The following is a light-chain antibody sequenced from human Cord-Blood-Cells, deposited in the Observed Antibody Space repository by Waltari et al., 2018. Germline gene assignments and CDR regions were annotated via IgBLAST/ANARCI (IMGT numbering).Light chain of an antibody. CDR2: KAS. Sequence: DNQMTQSTYTLSASVGHRVTITCRASQSISSWWAWYQQKPGKAPKLLIYKASSLESGVPSRFSGGGAGTEFTLTISSLQPDDFATYYCQQYNSYPLTVGGGTKVEIK. V-gene: IGKV1-5*03. CDR1: QSISSW. CDR3: QQYNSYPLT. J-gene: IGKJ4*01.